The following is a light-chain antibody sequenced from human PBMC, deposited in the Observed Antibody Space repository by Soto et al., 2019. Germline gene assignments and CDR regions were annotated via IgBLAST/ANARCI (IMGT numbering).Light chain of an antibody. CDR1: QSVSSSY. CDR3: QLRSNWIT. Sequence: EILLTQSPGTLSLSPGERATLSCRASQSVSSSYLAWYQQRPGKAPRLLMYDASNRATGIPARLRGSGSGTDFTLIIRSLEPEDFAVYYCQLRSNWITFGQGTRLEIK. CDR2: DAS. V-gene: IGKV3-11*01. J-gene: IGKJ5*01.